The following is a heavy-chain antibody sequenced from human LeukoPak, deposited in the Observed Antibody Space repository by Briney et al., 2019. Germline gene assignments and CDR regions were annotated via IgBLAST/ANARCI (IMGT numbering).Heavy chain of an antibody. Sequence: PSETLSLTCSVSGDSITNYSWSWIRQPPGKGLEWIGYIFDSGTTNYNPTLKSRVTISVDTSKNQFSLKLSSVTAADTAVYYCASDGGVGFDYWGQGTLVTVSS. CDR1: GDSITNYS. J-gene: IGHJ4*02. V-gene: IGHV4-4*08. CDR2: IFDSGTT. D-gene: IGHD3-10*01. CDR3: ASDGGVGFDY.